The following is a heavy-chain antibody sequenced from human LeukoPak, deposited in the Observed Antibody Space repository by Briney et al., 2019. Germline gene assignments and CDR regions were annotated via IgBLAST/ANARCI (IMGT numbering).Heavy chain of an antibody. CDR3: ARSYYYDSNGYYYESDFDY. D-gene: IGHD3-22*01. CDR2: INPHSGGT. J-gene: IGHJ4*02. CDR1: GYMFITYY. V-gene: IGHV1-2*02. Sequence: GASVKVSCKTSGYMFITYYPHWVRQAPGQGLEWMGWINPHSGGTNYAQKFQGRVTMTRDTSISTVYMELSSLRSDDTAVYYCARSYYYDSNGYYYESDFDYWGQGTLVTVSS.